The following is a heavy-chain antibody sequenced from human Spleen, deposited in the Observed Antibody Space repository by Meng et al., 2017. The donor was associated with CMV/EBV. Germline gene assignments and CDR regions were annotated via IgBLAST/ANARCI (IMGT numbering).Heavy chain of an antibody. V-gene: IGHV1-18*01. D-gene: IGHD2-2*01. CDR1: GYTFISHG. CDR3: ARDVGGPAAKFDY. CDR2: ISAFNGIT. J-gene: IGHJ4*02. Sequence: ASVKVSCKSSGYTFISHGISWVRQAPGQGLEWMGWISAFNGITTHGQKFQGRVTMATDTSTSTAYMELRGLRSDDTAVYYCARDVGGPAAKFDYWGQGTLVTVSS.